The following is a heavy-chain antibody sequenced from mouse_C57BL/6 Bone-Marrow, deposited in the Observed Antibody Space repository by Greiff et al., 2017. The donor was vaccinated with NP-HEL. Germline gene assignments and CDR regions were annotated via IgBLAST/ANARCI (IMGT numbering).Heavy chain of an antibody. D-gene: IGHD1-1*01. CDR2: LDPENGDT. CDR3: TPGGSSTYAMDY. J-gene: IGHJ4*01. Sequence: VQLKESGAELVRPGASVKLSCPVSGFHIKDDYMHWVKQRPEQGLEWIGWLDPENGDTEYASQSQGKAPITADTSSNTAYLPHITLTSEDTAVYYRTPGGSSTYAMDYWGQGTSVTVSS. CDR1: GFHIKDDY. V-gene: IGHV14-4*01.